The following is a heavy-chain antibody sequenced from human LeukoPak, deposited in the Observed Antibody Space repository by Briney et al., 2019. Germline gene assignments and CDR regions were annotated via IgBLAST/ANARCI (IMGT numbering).Heavy chain of an antibody. CDR2: ISAYNGNT. CDR1: GYTFTSYG. Sequence: GASVKVSCKASGYTFTSYGISWVQQAPGQGLEWMGWISAYNGNTNYAQKLQGRVTMTTDTSTSTAYMELRSLRSEDTAVYYCARGGKDILTGYYKGMVGNGNYYGMDVWGQGTTVTVSS. CDR3: ARGGKDILTGYYKGMVGNGNYYGMDV. J-gene: IGHJ6*02. V-gene: IGHV1-18*01. D-gene: IGHD3-9*01.